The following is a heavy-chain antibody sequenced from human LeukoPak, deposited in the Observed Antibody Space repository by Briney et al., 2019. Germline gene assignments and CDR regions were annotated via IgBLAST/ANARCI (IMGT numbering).Heavy chain of an antibody. Sequence: GGSLRLSCAASGFTFSSYSMNWVRQAPGKGLEWVSSISSSSSYTYYADSVKGRFTNSRDNARNSLYLQMNSLRAEDTAVYYCAPPPYYYGSGKENYWGQGTLVTVSS. CDR1: GFTFSSYS. CDR2: ISSSSSYT. CDR3: APPPYYYGSGKENY. J-gene: IGHJ4*02. D-gene: IGHD3-10*01. V-gene: IGHV3-21*01.